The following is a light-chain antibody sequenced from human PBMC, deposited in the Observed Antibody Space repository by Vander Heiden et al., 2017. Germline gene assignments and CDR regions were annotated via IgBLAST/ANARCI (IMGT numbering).Light chain of an antibody. CDR3: AAGDDSLNGVL. CDR1: ISNIGNNA. V-gene: IGLV1-36*01. J-gene: IGLJ2*01. CDR2: YND. Sequence: QSVLTQPPSVSEAPRHRVTISCSGSISNIGNNAVNWYQQLPGKATKLLIFYNDLLPSGVSDRFSGSKSGTSASLAISGHQSEDEADYYCAAGDDSLNGVLFGGGTKLTVL.